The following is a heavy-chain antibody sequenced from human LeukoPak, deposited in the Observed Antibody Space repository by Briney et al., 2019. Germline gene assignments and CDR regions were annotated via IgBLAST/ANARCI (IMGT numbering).Heavy chain of an antibody. CDR3: AKDYRRGSYPRGDFDY. CDR1: GFTFSSYA. J-gene: IGHJ4*02. CDR2: ISGSGGST. V-gene: IGHV3-23*01. Sequence: GGSLRPSCAASGFTFSSYAMSWVRQAPGKGLEWVSAISGSGGSTYYADSVKGRFTISRDNSKNTLYLQMNSLRAEDTAVYYCAKDYRRGSYPRGDFDYWGQGTLVTVSS. D-gene: IGHD1-26*01.